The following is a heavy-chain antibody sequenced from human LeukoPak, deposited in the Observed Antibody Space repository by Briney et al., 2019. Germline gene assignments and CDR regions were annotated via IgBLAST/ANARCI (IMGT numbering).Heavy chain of an antibody. CDR3: ARAGTESKWGLPRADYYYMDV. J-gene: IGHJ6*03. CDR1: GYTFTDYY. CDR2: INPNSGDT. Sequence: ASVKVSCKASGYTFTDYYIHWVRQAPGQGLEWMGWINPNSGDTNYAQKFQGRVTMTRDTSISTAYMELSNVRSDDTALYYCARAGTESKWGLPRADYYYMDVWGKGTTVTISS. V-gene: IGHV1-2*02. D-gene: IGHD7-27*01.